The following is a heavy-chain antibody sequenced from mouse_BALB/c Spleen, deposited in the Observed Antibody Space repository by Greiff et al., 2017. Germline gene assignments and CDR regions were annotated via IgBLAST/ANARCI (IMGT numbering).Heavy chain of an antibody. V-gene: IGHV1-69*02. J-gene: IGHJ3*01. Sequence: QVQLQQPGAELVKPGAPVKLSCKASGYTFTSYWMNWVKQRPGRGLEWIGRIDPSDSETHYNQKFKDKATLTVDKSSSTAYIQLSSLTSEDSAVYYCAREDYGSSYGFAYWGQGTLVTVSA. CDR2: IDPSDSET. CDR3: AREDYGSSYGFAY. D-gene: IGHD1-1*01. CDR1: GYTFTSYW.